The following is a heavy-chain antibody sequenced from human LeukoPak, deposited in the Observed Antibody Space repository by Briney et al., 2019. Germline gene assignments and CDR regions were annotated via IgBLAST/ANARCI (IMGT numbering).Heavy chain of an antibody. CDR2: ISYDGSNK. CDR3: ARGRAAYAYYYDSSGYYPLDY. D-gene: IGHD3-22*01. J-gene: IGHJ4*02. V-gene: IGHV3-30-3*01. Sequence: GGSLRLSCAASGFTFSSYAMHWVRQAPGKGLEWVAVISYDGSNKYYADSVKGRFTISRDNSKNTLYLQMNSLRSEDTAVYYCARGRAAYAYYYDSSGYYPLDYWGQGTLVTVSS. CDR1: GFTFSSYA.